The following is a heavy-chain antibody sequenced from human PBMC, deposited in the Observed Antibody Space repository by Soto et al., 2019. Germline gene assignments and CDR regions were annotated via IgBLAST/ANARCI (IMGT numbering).Heavy chain of an antibody. CDR3: ARDPNLDY. CDR2: IYYSVST. CDR1: GGSIGSCY. J-gene: IGHJ4*02. Sequence: SETLSLTCTVSGGSIGSCYWSWIRQPPGKGLEWIGHIYYSVSTNYNPSLKSRVTISVDTSKNQFSLKLSSVTAADTAVYYCARDPNLDYWGQGTLVTVSS. V-gene: IGHV4-59*01.